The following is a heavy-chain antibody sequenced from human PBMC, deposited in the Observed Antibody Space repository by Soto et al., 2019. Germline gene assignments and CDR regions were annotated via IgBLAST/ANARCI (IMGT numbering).Heavy chain of an antibody. D-gene: IGHD6-13*01. CDR2: ISSNGGST. CDR3: VKDSAGPPRAFDY. V-gene: IGHV3-64D*08. CDR1: GFTFSSYA. J-gene: IGHJ4*02. Sequence: GGSLRLSCSASGFTFSSYAMHWVRQAPGKGLEYVSAISSNGGSTYYADSVKGRFTISRDNSKNTLYLQMSSLRAEDTAVYYCVKDSAGPPRAFDYWGQGTLVTVSS.